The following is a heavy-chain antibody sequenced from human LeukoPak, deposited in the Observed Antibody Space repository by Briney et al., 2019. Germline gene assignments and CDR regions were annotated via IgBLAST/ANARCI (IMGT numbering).Heavy chain of an antibody. V-gene: IGHV4-4*07. CDR3: ARDEDTAMETRGINWFDP. CDR2: IYTSGST. CDR1: GGSISSYY. Sequence: PSETLSLTCTVSGGSISSYYWSWIRQPAGKGLEWIGRIYTSGSTNYNPSLKSRVTMSVGTSKNQFSLKLSSVTAADTAVYYCARDEDTAMETRGINWFDPWGQGTLVTVSS. J-gene: IGHJ5*02. D-gene: IGHD5-18*01.